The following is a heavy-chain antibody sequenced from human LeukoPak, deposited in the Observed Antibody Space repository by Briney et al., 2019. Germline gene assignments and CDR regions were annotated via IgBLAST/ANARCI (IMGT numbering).Heavy chain of an antibody. Sequence: PSETLSLTCAVYGGSSSGYYWSWIRQPPGKGLEWIGEINHSGSTNYNPSLKSRVTISVDTSKNQFSLKLSSVTAADTAVYYCARVLPRTGGATRLRRPELNWFDPWGQGTLVTVSS. V-gene: IGHV4-34*01. CDR3: ARVLPRTGGATRLRRPELNWFDP. CDR1: GGSSSGYY. CDR2: INHSGST. D-gene: IGHD1-26*01. J-gene: IGHJ5*02.